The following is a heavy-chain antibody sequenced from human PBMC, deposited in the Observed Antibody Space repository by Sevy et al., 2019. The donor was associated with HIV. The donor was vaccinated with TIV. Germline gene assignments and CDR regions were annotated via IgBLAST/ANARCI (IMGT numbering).Heavy chain of an antibody. CDR1: GFTFSSYG. D-gene: IGHD2-15*01. CDR2: IWYDGSNK. J-gene: IGHJ3*02. V-gene: IGHV3-33*01. CDR3: AREWGSYCSGGSCYPGDAFDI. Sequence: GGSLRLSCAASGFTFSSYGMHWVRQAPGKGLEWVAVIWYDGSNKYYADSVKGRFTISRDNSKYTLYLQMNSLRAEDTAVYYCAREWGSYCSGGSCYPGDAFDIWGQGTMVTVSS.